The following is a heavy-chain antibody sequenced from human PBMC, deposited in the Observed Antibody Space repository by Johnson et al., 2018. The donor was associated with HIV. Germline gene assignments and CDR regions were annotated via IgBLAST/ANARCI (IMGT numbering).Heavy chain of an antibody. D-gene: IGHD3-22*01. CDR1: GFTFSSYW. V-gene: IGHV3-7*03. J-gene: IGHJ3*02. Sequence: VLLVESGGGLVQPGGSLRLSCAASGFTFSSYWMSWVRQAPGKGLEWVANIQQDGSEKYYVDSVKGRFTISRDNAKNSLYLQMNSLRAEDTAVYYCARGGITMIVVVISPPDAFDIWGQGTMVTVSS. CDR3: ARGGITMIVVVISPPDAFDI. CDR2: IQQDGSEK.